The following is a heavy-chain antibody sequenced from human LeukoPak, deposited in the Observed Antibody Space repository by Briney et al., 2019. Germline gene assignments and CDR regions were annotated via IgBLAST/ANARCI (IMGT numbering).Heavy chain of an antibody. CDR2: ISYSGNT. D-gene: IGHD3-3*01. Sequence: SETLSLTCTVSGGSMNNYYWSWIRQPPGRKLEWIGYISYSGNTEYNPSLKSRLTISLDTSKSQFSLRLTSVTAADSAVYYCARQRLTPFGILSWFDPWGQGTLVTVSS. J-gene: IGHJ5*02. V-gene: IGHV4-59*08. CDR3: ARQRLTPFGILSWFDP. CDR1: GGSMNNYY.